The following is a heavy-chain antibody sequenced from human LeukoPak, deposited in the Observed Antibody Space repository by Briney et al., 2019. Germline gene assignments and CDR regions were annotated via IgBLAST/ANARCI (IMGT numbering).Heavy chain of an antibody. V-gene: IGHV3-73*01. CDR2: IRSKANSYAP. J-gene: IGHJ4*02. Sequence: GGSLRLSCAASGFPFSGSAMHWVRQASGKGLEWVGRIRSKANSYAPAYAASVKGRFTISRDDSKNTAYLQMDSLKTEDTAVYYSLVVVAATPYWGQGTLVTVSS. CDR1: GFPFSGSA. D-gene: IGHD2-15*01. CDR3: LVVVAATPY.